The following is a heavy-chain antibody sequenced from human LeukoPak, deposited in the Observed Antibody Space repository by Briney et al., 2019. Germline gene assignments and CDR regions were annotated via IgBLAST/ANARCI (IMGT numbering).Heavy chain of an antibody. CDR1: GYSFTDYY. CDR2: INPNSGGT. V-gene: IGHV1-2*02. CDR3: ARADRLHGGPYLIGP. J-gene: IGHJ5*02. D-gene: IGHD2-21*01. Sequence: ASVKVSCKTSGYSFTDYYMHWVRQAPGQGLEWMGWINPNSGGTSSAQKFQGRVTMTRDTSIATVYMEGSWLTSDDTAIYYCARADRLHGGPYLIGPWGQGTLVTVSS.